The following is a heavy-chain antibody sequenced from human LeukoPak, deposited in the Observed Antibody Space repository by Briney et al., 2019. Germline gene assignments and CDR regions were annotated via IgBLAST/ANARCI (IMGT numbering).Heavy chain of an antibody. Sequence: SETLSLTCTVSGGSISSYYWSWIRQPPGKGLEWIGYIYYSGSTNYNPSLKSRVTISVDTSKNQFSLKLSSATAADTAVYYCARSGYSGSYSYWGQGTLVTVSS. D-gene: IGHD1-26*01. V-gene: IGHV4-59*01. CDR3: ARSGYSGSYSY. CDR2: IYYSGST. CDR1: GGSISSYY. J-gene: IGHJ4*02.